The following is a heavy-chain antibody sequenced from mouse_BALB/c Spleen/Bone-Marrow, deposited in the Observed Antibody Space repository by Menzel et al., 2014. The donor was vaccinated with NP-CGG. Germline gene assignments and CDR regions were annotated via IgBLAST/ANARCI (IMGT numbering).Heavy chain of an antibody. CDR2: ISYSGST. Sequence: ESGPGLVKPSQSLSLPCTVTGYSIXSDYAWNWIRQFPGNKLEWMSYISYSGSTSYNPSLKSRISITRDTSKNQFFLQLNSVTTEDTATYYCARSTATPYYFDYWGQGTTLTVSS. CDR3: ARSTATPYYFDY. V-gene: IGHV3-2*02. D-gene: IGHD1-2*01. CDR1: GYSIXSDYA. J-gene: IGHJ2*01.